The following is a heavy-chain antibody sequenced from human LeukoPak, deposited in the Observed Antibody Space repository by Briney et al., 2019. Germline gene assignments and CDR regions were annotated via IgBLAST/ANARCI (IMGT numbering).Heavy chain of an antibody. CDR2: INHSGST. D-gene: IGHD3-10*01. J-gene: IGHJ4*02. CDR1: GGSFSGYY. Sequence: SETLSLTCAVYGGSFSGYYWSWIRQPPGKGLEWIGEINHSGSTDYNPSLKSRVTISVDTSKNQFSLKLCSVTAADTAVYYCARMVRGYYFDYWGQGTLVTVSS. V-gene: IGHV4-34*01. CDR3: ARMVRGYYFDY.